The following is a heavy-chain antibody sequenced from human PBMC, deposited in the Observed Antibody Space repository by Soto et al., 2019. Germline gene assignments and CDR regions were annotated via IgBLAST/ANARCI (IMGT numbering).Heavy chain of an antibody. CDR1: GFTFNSYA. J-gene: IGHJ4*02. D-gene: IGHD3-22*01. CDR3: AKDSHLYGGYYYDFDF. V-gene: IGHV3-23*01. Sequence: PGESLKISCAASGFTFNSYALSWVRQAPGKGLEWVSGISPSGGNTYYADSVKGRFTISRDNSKNTLYLQINSLSVEDTALYYCAKDSHLYGGYYYDFDFWGQGTLVTVSS. CDR2: ISPSGGNT.